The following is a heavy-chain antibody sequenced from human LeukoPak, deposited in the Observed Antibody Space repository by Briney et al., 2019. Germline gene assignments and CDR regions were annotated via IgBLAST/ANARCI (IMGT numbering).Heavy chain of an antibody. Sequence: GGSLRLSCAASGFTFDDYAMHWVRQAPGKGLEWVSLITWDAGSTYYADSVRGRFTISRDNSKNSLYLQMNSLRAEDTALYYCAKGTSSWHEFDYWGQGTLVTVSS. CDR3: AKGTSSWHEFDY. D-gene: IGHD6-13*01. CDR1: GFTFDDYA. J-gene: IGHJ4*02. V-gene: IGHV3-43D*03. CDR2: ITWDAGST.